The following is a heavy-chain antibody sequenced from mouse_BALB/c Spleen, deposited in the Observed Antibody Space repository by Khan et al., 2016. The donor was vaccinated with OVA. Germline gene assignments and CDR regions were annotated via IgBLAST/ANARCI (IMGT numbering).Heavy chain of an antibody. D-gene: IGHD1-1*01. CDR2: VSSGGHYT. J-gene: IGHJ3*01. CDR1: GFTFSTYG. Sequence: DVMLVESGGDLVKPGGSLKLSCAASGFTFSTYGMSWVRQTPDKRLEWVATVSSGGHYTYYPDTVKGRFNISRDNVKNTLELQLSSLESEYTAMFYCARIAYYYDSEGFAYWGQGTLVTVSA. CDR3: ARIAYYYDSEGFAY. V-gene: IGHV5-6*02.